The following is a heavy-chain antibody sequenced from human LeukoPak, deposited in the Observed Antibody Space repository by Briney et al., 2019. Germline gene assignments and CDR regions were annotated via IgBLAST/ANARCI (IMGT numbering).Heavy chain of an antibody. CDR2: IKEDGSEK. Sequence: PGGSLRLSCAVSGFTFSSYWMTWVRQAPGRGLEWVASIKEDGSEKYYEDSVKGRFTISRDNAKNSLYLQMNSLRAEDTAVYYCATDHHPSYYLPDYWGQGTLVTVSS. CDR3: ATDHHPSYYLPDY. V-gene: IGHV3-7*04. D-gene: IGHD1-26*01. J-gene: IGHJ4*02. CDR1: GFTFSSYW.